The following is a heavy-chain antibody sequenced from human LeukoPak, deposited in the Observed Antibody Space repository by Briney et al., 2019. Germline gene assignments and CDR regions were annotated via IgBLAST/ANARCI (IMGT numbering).Heavy chain of an antibody. CDR2: ISGSGGSA. D-gene: IGHD2-2*01. V-gene: IGHV3-23*01. CDR3: AKGPVVPAATYYFDY. CDR1: GFTFNTYA. J-gene: IGHJ4*02. Sequence: GGSLRLSCAASGFTFNTYAMTWVRQAPGKGLEWVSAISGSGGSAFYADSVKGRFTISRENSKSTLYLQMTSLRAEDTAVYYCAKGPVVPAATYYFDYWGQGTLVTVSS.